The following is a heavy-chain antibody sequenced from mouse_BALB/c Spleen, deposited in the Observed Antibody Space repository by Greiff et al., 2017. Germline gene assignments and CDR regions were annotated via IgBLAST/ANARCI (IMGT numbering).Heavy chain of an antibody. CDR3: ARWSYDGYYGAMDY. Sequence: QVQLKESAAELARPGASVKMSCKASGYTFTSYTMHWVKQRPGQGLEWIGYINPSSGYTEYNQTFKDKTTLTADKSSSTAYMQLSSLTSEDSAVYYCARWSYDGYYGAMDYWGQGTSVTVSA. D-gene: IGHD2-3*01. J-gene: IGHJ4*01. V-gene: IGHV1-4*02. CDR2: INPSSGYT. CDR1: GYTFTSYT.